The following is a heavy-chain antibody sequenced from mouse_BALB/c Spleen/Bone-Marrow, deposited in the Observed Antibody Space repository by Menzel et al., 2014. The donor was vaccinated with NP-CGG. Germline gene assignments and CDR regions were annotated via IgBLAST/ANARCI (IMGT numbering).Heavy chain of an antibody. CDR2: IYPGDGDT. CDR1: GYAFSSSW. D-gene: IGHD1-1*01. CDR3: ARNSYYGSSYNYFDY. Sequence: QVQLQQSGPELVKPGASVKISCKASGYAFSSSWMNWVKQRPGQGLEWIGRIYPGDGDTNYNGKFKGKATLTADKSSSTAYMQLSSLTSVDSAVYFCARNSYYGSSYNYFDYRGQGTLSQSPQ. J-gene: IGHJ2*01. V-gene: IGHV1-82*01.